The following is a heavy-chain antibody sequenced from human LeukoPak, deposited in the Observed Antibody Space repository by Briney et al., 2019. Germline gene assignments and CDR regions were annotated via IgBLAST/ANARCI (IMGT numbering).Heavy chain of an antibody. J-gene: IGHJ4*02. D-gene: IGHD2-2*01. V-gene: IGHV4-34*01. CDR2: INHSGST. CDR3: ARVYSSSTSCYAEGY. CDR1: GGSFSGYY. Sequence: SETLSLTCAVYGGSFSGYYWSWIRQPPGKGLEWIGEINHSGSTNYNPSLKSRVTISVDTSKNQFSLKLSSVTAADTAVYYCARVYSSSTSCYAEGYWGQGTLVTVSS.